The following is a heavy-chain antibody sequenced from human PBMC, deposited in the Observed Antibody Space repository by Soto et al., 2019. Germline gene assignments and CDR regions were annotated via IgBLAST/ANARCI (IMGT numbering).Heavy chain of an antibody. CDR2: GYYDDHT. CDR3: SRDLWGYCGADCYPLDV. CDR1: GRSNRGSPHY. Sequence: SGTVPLPCIVLGRSNRGSPHYGGWIRQPPGKGLDWIGYGYYDDHTDYNPSLESRVTIAADTSKNQDSLRLTSVTAADTAVYYCSRDLWGYCGADCYPLDVWGQGTTVTGSS. J-gene: IGHJ6*02. V-gene: IGHV4-61*01. D-gene: IGHD2-21*02.